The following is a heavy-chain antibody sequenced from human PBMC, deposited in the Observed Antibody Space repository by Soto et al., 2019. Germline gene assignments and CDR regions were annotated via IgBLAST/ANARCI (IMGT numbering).Heavy chain of an antibody. Sequence: QITLKESGPTLVKPTQTLTLTCTFSGFSLSTSGVGVGWIRQPPGKALEWLALIYWDDDKRYSPSLKSRLTISTNTSXNQVVLTMTNIDPVDTATYYCPHNLYSYGYGEFGYWGQGTLVTVSS. CDR2: IYWDDDK. CDR3: PHNLYSYGYGEFGY. D-gene: IGHD5-18*01. V-gene: IGHV2-5*02. J-gene: IGHJ4*02. CDR1: GFSLSTSGVG.